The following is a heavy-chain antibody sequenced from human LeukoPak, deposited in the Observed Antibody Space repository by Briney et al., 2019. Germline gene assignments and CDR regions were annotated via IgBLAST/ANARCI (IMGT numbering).Heavy chain of an antibody. D-gene: IGHD3-22*01. CDR1: GGSISSYY. V-gene: IGHV4-34*01. CDR3: ARGKGYYYDSSGYYY. Sequence: SETLSLTCTVSGGSISSYYWSWIRQPPGKGLEWIGEINHSGSTNYNPSLKSRVTISVDTSKNQFSLKLSSVTAADTAVYYCARGKGYYYDSSGYYYWGQGTLVTVSS. CDR2: INHSGST. J-gene: IGHJ4*02.